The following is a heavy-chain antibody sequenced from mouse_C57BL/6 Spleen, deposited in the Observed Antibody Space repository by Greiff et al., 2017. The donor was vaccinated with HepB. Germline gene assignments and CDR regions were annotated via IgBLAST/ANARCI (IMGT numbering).Heavy chain of an antibody. J-gene: IGHJ2*01. V-gene: IGHV1-64*01. CDR3: ARDYYYGSSYPTYFDY. Sequence: QVQLQQSGAELVKPGASVKLSCKASGYTFTSYWMHWVKQRPGQGLEWIGMIHPNSGSTNYNEKFKSKATLTVDKSSSTAYMQLSSLTSEDSAVYYGARDYYYGSSYPTYFDYWGQGTTLTVAS. D-gene: IGHD1-1*01. CDR2: IHPNSGST. CDR1: GYTFTSYW.